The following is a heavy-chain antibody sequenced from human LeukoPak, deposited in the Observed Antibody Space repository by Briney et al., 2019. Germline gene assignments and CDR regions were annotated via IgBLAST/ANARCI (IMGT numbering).Heavy chain of an antibody. Sequence: GRSLRLSCAASGFSFSSYAMHWVRQAPGKGLEWVAVIWYDGGNKYYADSVKGRFTISRDNSKNTLYLEMNSLRAEDTAVYYCVRGLTQIPRLATGLGHWGQGSLVTVSS. CDR1: GFSFSSYA. J-gene: IGHJ4*02. CDR2: IWYDGGNK. CDR3: VRGLTQIPRLATGLGH. D-gene: IGHD2-21*02. V-gene: IGHV3-33*01.